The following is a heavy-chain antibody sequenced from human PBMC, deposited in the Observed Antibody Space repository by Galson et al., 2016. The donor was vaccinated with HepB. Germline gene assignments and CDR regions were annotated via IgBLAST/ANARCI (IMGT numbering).Heavy chain of an antibody. Sequence: SVKVSCKASGYIFTSYGMTWVRQAPGQGLEWVGWISIHGGKTDYAQKFQGRVNITTDISASTAYVELRSLRLDDTAVYYCARGHLDCDFWGQGTLVTVPS. CDR3: ARGHLDCDF. J-gene: IGHJ4*02. CDR1: GYIFTSYG. CDR2: ISIHGGKT. V-gene: IGHV1-18*04. D-gene: IGHD3/OR15-3a*01.